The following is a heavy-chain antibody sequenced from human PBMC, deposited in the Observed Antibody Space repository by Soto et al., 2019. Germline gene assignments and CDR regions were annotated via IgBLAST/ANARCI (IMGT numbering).Heavy chain of an antibody. J-gene: IGHJ6*02. Sequence: GGSLRLSCVVSAASGFTFSNYAMSWVRQAPGKGLQWVSGLSGTGSSTYYADSVYGRFIISRDNSINTLYLQMNSLRDEDTAVYYCAKEAEMSVGYGMDVWGQGTTVTVS. D-gene: IGHD3-10*01. CDR1: GFTFSNYA. CDR3: AKEAEMSVGYGMDV. V-gene: IGHV3-23*01. CDR2: LSGTGSST.